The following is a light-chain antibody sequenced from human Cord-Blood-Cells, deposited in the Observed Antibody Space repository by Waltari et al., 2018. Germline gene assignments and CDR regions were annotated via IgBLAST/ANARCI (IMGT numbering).Light chain of an antibody. J-gene: IGKJ2*01. CDR3: MQGTHWPYI. Sequence: DVVLSKSPLSLPVTLGQPASICRTSSQSRVYSDGNTYLTWCQQRPGHSPRRLINKVSHRDSGVPDRFSGSGSGTEFTLEISRVEAAEVGVYYCMQGTHWPYIFGQGTKLEIK. CDR2: KVS. V-gene: IGKV2-30*01. CDR1: QSRVYSDGNTY.